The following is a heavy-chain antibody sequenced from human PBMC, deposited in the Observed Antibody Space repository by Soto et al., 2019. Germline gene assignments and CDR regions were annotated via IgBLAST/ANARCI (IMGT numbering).Heavy chain of an antibody. CDR3: ARDKITGLFGY. D-gene: IGHD2-8*02. J-gene: IGHJ4*02. CDR1: GGSISSYY. Sequence: SETLSLSCTVSGGSISSYYWSWIRQPPGKGLEWIGYIYYSGSTNYNPSLKSRVTISVDTSKNQFSLKLTSVTAADTAVYYCARDKITGLFGYWGQGTLVTVSS. CDR2: IYYSGST. V-gene: IGHV4-59*12.